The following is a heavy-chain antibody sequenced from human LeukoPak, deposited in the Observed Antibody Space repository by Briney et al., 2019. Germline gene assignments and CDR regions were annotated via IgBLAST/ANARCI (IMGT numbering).Heavy chain of an antibody. J-gene: IGHJ1*01. D-gene: IGHD3-22*01. CDR1: GFTFSSYA. CDR2: ISGSGGST. Sequence: GGSLRLSCAASGFTFSSYAMSWVRQTPGKGLEWVSAISGSGGSTYYADSVKGRFTISRDNSKNTLYLQMNSLRAEDTAVYYCANSRYYYDSSGYYSLEYFQHWGQGTLVTVSS. CDR3: ANSRYYYDSSGYYSLEYFQH. V-gene: IGHV3-23*01.